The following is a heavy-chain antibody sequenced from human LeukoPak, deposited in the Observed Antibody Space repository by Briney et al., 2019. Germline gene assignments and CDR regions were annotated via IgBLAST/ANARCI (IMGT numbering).Heavy chain of an antibody. D-gene: IGHD6-25*01. CDR1: GFTFSNYS. J-gene: IGHJ4*02. V-gene: IGHV3-20*01. CDR2: INRSGGNI. Sequence: PGGSLRLSCAASGFTFSNYSMNWVRQAPGKGLEWVSAINRSGGNIGYADSVKGRFTISRDNAKNSLYLQMNSLRAEDTALYHCARGGDYRSEGIDYWGQGTLVTVSS. CDR3: ARGGDYRSEGIDY.